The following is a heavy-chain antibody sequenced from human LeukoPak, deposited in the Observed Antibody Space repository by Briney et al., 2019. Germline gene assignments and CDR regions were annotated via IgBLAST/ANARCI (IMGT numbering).Heavy chain of an antibody. Sequence: GGSLRLSCAASGFTFSSYSMNWVRQAPGKGLEWVSSISSSSSYIYYADSEKGRFTISRDNAKNSLYLQMNSLRAEDTAVYYCALELAAAGTLDYWGQGTLVTVSS. J-gene: IGHJ4*02. CDR3: ALELAAAGTLDY. D-gene: IGHD6-13*01. CDR1: GFTFSSYS. V-gene: IGHV3-21*01. CDR2: ISSSSSYI.